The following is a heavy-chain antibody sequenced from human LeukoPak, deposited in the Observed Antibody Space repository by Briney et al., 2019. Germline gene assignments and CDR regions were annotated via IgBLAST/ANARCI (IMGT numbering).Heavy chain of an antibody. CDR3: AGCDYWFDP. D-gene: IGHD4/OR15-4a*01. J-gene: IGHJ5*02. CDR1: GGSFSGYY. CDR2: INHSGST. V-gene: IGHV4-34*01. Sequence: SETLSLTCAVYGGSFSGYYWSWIRQPPGKGLEWIGEINHSGSTNYNPSLKSRVTISVDTSKNQFSLKLSSVTAADTAVYYCAGCDYWFDPWGQGTLVPVSS.